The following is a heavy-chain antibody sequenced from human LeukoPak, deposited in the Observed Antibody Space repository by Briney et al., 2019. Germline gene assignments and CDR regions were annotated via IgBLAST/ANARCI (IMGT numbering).Heavy chain of an antibody. V-gene: IGHV4-30-2*01. CDR3: ARDYYGSGSYQNWFDP. D-gene: IGHD3-10*01. J-gene: IGHJ5*02. Sequence: SETLSLTCAVSGGSISSGGYSWSWIRRLPGKGLEWIGYIYHSGCTYYNPSLKSRVTISVDRSKNQFSLKLSSVTAADTAVYYCARDYYGSGSYQNWFDPWGQGTLVTVSS. CDR2: IYHSGCT. CDR1: GGSISSGGYS.